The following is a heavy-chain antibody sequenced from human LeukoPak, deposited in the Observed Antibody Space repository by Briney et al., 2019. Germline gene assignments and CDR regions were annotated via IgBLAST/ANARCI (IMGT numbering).Heavy chain of an antibody. D-gene: IGHD3-10*01. J-gene: IGHJ4*02. V-gene: IGHV4-30-2*01. CDR2: IYDSGST. CDR1: GGSFSGYY. Sequence: SETLSLTCAVYGGSFSGYYWSWIRQPPGKGLEWIGYIYDSGSTYYNPSLQSRVTVSLDRSKNQFSLKLSSVTAADTAVYYCARYGGSGTYFDFWGQGTLVTVSS. CDR3: ARYGGSGTYFDF.